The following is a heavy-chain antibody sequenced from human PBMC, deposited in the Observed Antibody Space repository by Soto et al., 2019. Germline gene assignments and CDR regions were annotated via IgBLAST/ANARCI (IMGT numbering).Heavy chain of an antibody. D-gene: IGHD6-13*01. V-gene: IGHV3-49*03. CDR3: TRVGRGKAAAEFDY. CDR2: IRSKAYGGTT. J-gene: IGHJ4*02. CDR1: GFTFGDYA. Sequence: GGSLRLSCTASGFTFGDYAMSWFRQAPGKGLEWVGFIRSKAYGGTTEYAASVKGRFTISRDDSKSIAYLQMNSLKTEDTAVYYCTRVGRGKAAAEFDYWGQGTLVTVSS.